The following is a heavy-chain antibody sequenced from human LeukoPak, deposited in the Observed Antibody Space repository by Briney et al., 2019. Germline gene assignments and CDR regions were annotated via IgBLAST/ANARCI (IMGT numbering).Heavy chain of an antibody. CDR3: ARGFPTYGSGSPSDY. Sequence: SETLSLTCTVSGGSISSYYWSWIRQPAGKGLEWIGRIYTSGSTNYNPSLKSRVTMSVDTSKNQFSLKLSSVTAADTAVYYCARGFPTYGSGSPSDYWGQGTLVTVSS. V-gene: IGHV4-4*07. CDR1: GGSISSYY. J-gene: IGHJ4*02. D-gene: IGHD3-10*01. CDR2: IYTSGST.